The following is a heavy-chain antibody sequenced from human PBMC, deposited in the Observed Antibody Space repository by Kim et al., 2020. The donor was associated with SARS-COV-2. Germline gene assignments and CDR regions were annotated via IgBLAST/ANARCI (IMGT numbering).Heavy chain of an antibody. V-gene: IGHV3-66*01. CDR2: IYPAANA. Sequence: GGSLRLSCAASGFSVSNAYMGWVRQAPGTGLELVSVIYPAANAHYKESVRGRFTIARDDSKDTVYLQMDSLRVDDTAIYYCALDHSLGTASAFDFWGQGTLVTVSS. J-gene: IGHJ4*02. D-gene: IGHD2-21*02. CDR1: GFSVSNAY. CDR3: ALDHSLGTASAFDF.